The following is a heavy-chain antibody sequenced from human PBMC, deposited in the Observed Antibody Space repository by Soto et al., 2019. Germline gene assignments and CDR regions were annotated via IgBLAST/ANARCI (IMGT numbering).Heavy chain of an antibody. D-gene: IGHD5-12*01. V-gene: IGHV4-59*01. CDR2: ISSSGST. Sequence: SETLSLTCTFSGGSISTYYWSLIRQPPGKGLEWIAYISSSGSTNYNPSLKSRVTISLDTSKNQFSLRLSSVTAADTAVYYCAKDPGNGYNYFDYWGQGALVTVSS. J-gene: IGHJ4*02. CDR3: AKDPGNGYNYFDY. CDR1: GGSISTYY.